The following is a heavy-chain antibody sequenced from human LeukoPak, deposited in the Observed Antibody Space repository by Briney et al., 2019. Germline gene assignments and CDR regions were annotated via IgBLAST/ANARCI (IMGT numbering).Heavy chain of an antibody. J-gene: IGHJ1*01. CDR1: GGSISSSSYY. D-gene: IGHD2-15*01. Sequence: NPSETLSLTCTVSGGSISSSSYYWGWIRQPPGKGLEWIGEINHSGSTNYNPSLKSRVTISVDTSKNQFSLKLSSVTAADTAVYYCARVGYCSGGSCYFTYFQHWGQGTLVTVSS. CDR3: ARVGYCSGGSCYFTYFQH. CDR2: INHSGST. V-gene: IGHV4-39*07.